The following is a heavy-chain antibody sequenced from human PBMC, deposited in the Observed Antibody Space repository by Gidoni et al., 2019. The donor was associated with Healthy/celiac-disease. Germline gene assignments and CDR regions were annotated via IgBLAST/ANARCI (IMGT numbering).Heavy chain of an antibody. CDR1: GYTFTSYG. CDR3: ARESWSYAFNYYYYYMDV. J-gene: IGHJ6*03. V-gene: IGHV1-18*01. D-gene: IGHD1-26*01. CDR2: ISAYNGNT. Sequence: VQLVQSGAEVKKPGASVKVSCKASGYTFTSYGISWVRQAPGQGLEWMGWISAYNGNTNYAQKLQGRVTMTTDTSTSTAYMELRSLRSDDTAVYYCARESWSYAFNYYYYYMDVWGKGTTVTVSS.